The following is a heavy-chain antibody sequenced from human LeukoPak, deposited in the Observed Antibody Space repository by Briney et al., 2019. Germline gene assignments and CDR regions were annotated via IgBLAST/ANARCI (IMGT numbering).Heavy chain of an antibody. CDR1: GFTFDDYG. CDR2: IKEDGSEK. V-gene: IGHV3-7*01. D-gene: IGHD1-26*01. J-gene: IGHJ4*02. CDR3: VRDKLVGPSRLDH. Sequence: WGSLRLSCAASGFTFDDYGMSGVSQAPGKGLEWVANIKEDGSEKRDVDSVKGRFTISRDNAKNSLYLQMNSLRVEDTAVYYCVRDKLVGPSRLDHWGQGTLVTVSS.